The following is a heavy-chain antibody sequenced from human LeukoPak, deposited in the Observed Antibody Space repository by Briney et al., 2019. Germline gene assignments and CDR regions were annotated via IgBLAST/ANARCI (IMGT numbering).Heavy chain of an antibody. CDR1: GFTFSSYA. V-gene: IGHV3-23*01. CDR3: AKHRPAGFLEWLFHYYGMDV. D-gene: IGHD3-3*01. Sequence: GGSLRLSCAASGFTFSSYAMSWVRQAPGKGLEWVSAISGSGGSTYYADSVKGRFTISRDNSKNTLYLQMNSLRAEDTAVYYCAKHRPAGFLEWLFHYYGMDVWGQGTTVTVSS. J-gene: IGHJ6*02. CDR2: ISGSGGST.